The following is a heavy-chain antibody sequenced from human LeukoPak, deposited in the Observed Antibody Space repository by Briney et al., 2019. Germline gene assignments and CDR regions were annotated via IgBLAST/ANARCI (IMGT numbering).Heavy chain of an antibody. CDR1: GGSISSYY. V-gene: IGHV4-4*07. D-gene: IGHD3-9*01. Sequence: SETLSLTCTVSGGSISSYYWSWIRQPAGKGLEWIGRIYTSGSTNYNPSLKSRVTMSVDTSKNQFSLKLSSVTAADTAVYYCASSPLYDILTGYYRYYYYMDVWGKGTTVTISS. J-gene: IGHJ6*03. CDR2: IYTSGST. CDR3: ASSPLYDILTGYYRYYYYMDV.